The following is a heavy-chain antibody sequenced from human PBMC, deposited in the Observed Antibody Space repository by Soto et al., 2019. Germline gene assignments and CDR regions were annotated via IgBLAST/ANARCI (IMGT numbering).Heavy chain of an antibody. CDR1: GVFIDSGAYY. CDR2: IYYDGNS. V-gene: IGHV4-30-4*01. CDR3: VRDVPPAAIPAYYSGLDV. Sequence: SETLSLTCPVSGVFIDSGAYYLRWIRQPPGKGLEWIGYIYYDGNSYYNPSLKSRITISVDTSKNQFSLKLRSVTAADSAVYYCVRDVPPAAIPAYYSGLDVWGQGTTVTVSS. J-gene: IGHJ6*02. D-gene: IGHD2-2*02.